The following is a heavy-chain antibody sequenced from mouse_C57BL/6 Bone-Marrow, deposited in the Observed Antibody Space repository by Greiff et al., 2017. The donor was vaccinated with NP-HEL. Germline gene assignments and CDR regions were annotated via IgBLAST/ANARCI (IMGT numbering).Heavy chain of an antibody. CDR1: GYTFTDYN. CDR2: INPNNGGT. V-gene: IGHV1-22*01. Sequence: EVKVVESGPELVKPGASVKMSCKASGYTFTDYNMHWVKQSHGKSLEWIGYINPNNGGTSYNQKFKGKATLTVNKSSSTAYMELRSLTSEDSAVYYCARMGVKVVSYGNYKGANWYFDVWGTGTTVTVSS. CDR3: ARMGVKVVSYGNYKGANWYFDV. D-gene: IGHD2-1*01. J-gene: IGHJ1*03.